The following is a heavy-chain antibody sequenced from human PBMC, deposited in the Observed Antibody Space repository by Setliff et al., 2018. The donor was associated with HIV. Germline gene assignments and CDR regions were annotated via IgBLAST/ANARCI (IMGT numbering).Heavy chain of an antibody. Sequence: PSETLSLTCAVYGGSFSGYYWSWIRQPPGKGLECIGEINHSGSTNHNPSLKSRVTISVDTSKKQFSLRLSSVTAADTAVYYCARGTSGGHSSGYYYGVDYYFDYWGQGTLVTVSS. J-gene: IGHJ4*02. V-gene: IGHV4-34*01. D-gene: IGHD3-22*01. CDR1: GGSFSGYY. CDR2: INHSGST. CDR3: ARGTSGGHSSGYYYGVDYYFDY.